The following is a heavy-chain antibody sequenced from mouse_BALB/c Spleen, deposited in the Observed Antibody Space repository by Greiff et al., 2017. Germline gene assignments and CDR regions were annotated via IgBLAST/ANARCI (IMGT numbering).Heavy chain of an antibody. V-gene: IGHV5-12-1*01. D-gene: IGHD1-2*01. CDR3: ARHYYGIYAMDY. CDR1: GFAFSSYD. CDR2: ISSGGGST. J-gene: IGHJ4*01. Sequence: EVKLMESGGGLVKPGGSLKLSCAASGFAFSSYDMSWVRQTPEKRLEWVAYISSGGGSTYYPDTVKGRFTISRDNAKNTLYLQMSSLKSEDTAMYYCARHYYGIYAMDYWGQGTSVTVSS.